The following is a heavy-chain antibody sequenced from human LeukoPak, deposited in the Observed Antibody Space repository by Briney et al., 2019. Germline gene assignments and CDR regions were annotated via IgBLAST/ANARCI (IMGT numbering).Heavy chain of an antibody. CDR3: AREDFGNVYFDY. J-gene: IGHJ4*02. V-gene: IGHV3-30*04. CDR1: GFTFSSYA. CDR2: MSYDGSKE. Sequence: PGGSLRLSCAASGFTFSSYAMLWVRQAPGKGLEWVAVMSYDGSKEYYVNSVKGRFTISRDNSKNTLYLQMNSLRVEDTALYYCAREDFGNVYFDYWGQGALVTVSS. D-gene: IGHD3-10*01.